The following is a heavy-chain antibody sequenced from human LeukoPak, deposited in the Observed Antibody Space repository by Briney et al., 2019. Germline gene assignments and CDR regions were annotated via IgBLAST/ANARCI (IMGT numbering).Heavy chain of an antibody. D-gene: IGHD3-22*01. Sequence: SETLSLTCAGYGGSFSGYYWSWLRQPPGKGLEWIGEINHSGSTNYNPSLKSRVTISVDTSKNQFSLKLSSVTAADTAVYYCARVSYYYDSSGYYHNWFDPWGQGTLVTVSS. V-gene: IGHV4-34*01. CDR3: ARVSYYYDSSGYYHNWFDP. J-gene: IGHJ5*02. CDR2: INHSGST. CDR1: GGSFSGYY.